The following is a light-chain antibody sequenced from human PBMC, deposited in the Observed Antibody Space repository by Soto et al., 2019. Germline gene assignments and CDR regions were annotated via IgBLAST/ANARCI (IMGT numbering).Light chain of an antibody. CDR2: GAS. CDR1: QSVSSSY. V-gene: IGKV3D-7*01. Sequence: PGERVTLSCRASQSVSSSYLTWYQQKPGQAPRLLIYGASTRATSIPARFSGSGSGTDFTLTISSLQPEDFAVYYCQQDCPMYTFGQGTKLEIK. J-gene: IGKJ2*01. CDR3: QQDCPMYT.